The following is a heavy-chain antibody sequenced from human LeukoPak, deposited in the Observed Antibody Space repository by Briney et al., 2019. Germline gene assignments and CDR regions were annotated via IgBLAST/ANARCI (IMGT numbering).Heavy chain of an antibody. J-gene: IGHJ3*02. CDR3: AREGPSYDDAFDI. D-gene: IGHD5-12*01. CDR2: INHSGST. Sequence: PSETLSLTCAVYGGSFSGYYWSWIRQPPGKGLEWIGEINHSGSTNYNPSLKSRVTISVDTSKNQFSLKLSSVTAADTAVYYCAREGPSYDDAFDIWGQGTMVTVSS. V-gene: IGHV4-34*01. CDR1: GGSFSGYY.